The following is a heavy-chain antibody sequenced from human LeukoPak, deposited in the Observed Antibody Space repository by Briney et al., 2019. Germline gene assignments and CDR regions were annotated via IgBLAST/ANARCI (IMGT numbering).Heavy chain of an antibody. D-gene: IGHD2-15*01. V-gene: IGHV1-2*02. J-gene: IGHJ4*02. CDR2: INPNSGGT. CDR1: GYTFTGYY. CDR3: AILGVVVVAAIDY. Sequence: ASVKVSCKASGYTFTGYYMHWVRQAPGQGLEWMGWINPNSGGTNYAQKFQGRVTMTRDTSISTAYMELSRLRSDDTAVYYCAILGVVVVAAIDYWGQGTLVTVYS.